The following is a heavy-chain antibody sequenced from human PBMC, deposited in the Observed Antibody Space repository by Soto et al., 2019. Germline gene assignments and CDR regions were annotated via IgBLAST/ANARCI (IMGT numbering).Heavy chain of an antibody. CDR2: IYYSGST. J-gene: IGHJ6*02. V-gene: IGHV4-59*01. D-gene: IGHD3-3*01. CDR1: GRSITSSY. Sequence: PSETLSPTCIASGRSITSSYGSWIRQPPARGLEWIGYIYYSGSTNYNPSLKSRVTISVDTSKNQFSLKLSSVTAADTAVYYCARDRHYDFWSGYLNYYGMDVWGQGTTVT. CDR3: ARDRHYDFWSGYLNYYGMDV.